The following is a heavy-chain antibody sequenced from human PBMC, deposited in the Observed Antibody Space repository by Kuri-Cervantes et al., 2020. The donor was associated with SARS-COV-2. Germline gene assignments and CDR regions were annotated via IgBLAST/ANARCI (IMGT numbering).Heavy chain of an antibody. J-gene: IGHJ4*02. CDR3: XSVSTXGVSLD. CDR1: RXTFNNYD. D-gene: IGHD2/OR15-2a*01. CDR2: ISXSGGDT. Sequence: GESLKXXXAASRXTFNNYDLIWVRXXXGKXLEWVXXISXSGGDTXXAXSLKXXFTISRDNSKXTLYXQXNSLRVEDTXVYYCXSVSTXGVSLDWGQGTLVTVSS. V-gene: IGHV3-23*01.